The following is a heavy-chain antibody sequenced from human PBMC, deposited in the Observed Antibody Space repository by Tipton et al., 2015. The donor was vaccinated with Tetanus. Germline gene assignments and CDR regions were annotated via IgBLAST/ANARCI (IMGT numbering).Heavy chain of an antibody. J-gene: IGHJ5*02. CDR1: GFTFSGYS. V-gene: IGHV3-21*06. CDR3: AREGASGWFDP. Sequence: SLRLSCAASGFTFSGYSMNWVRQAPGKGLEWASSISSSGSHMYYAESVRGRFSISRDNAKNSLYLQMNSLRADDTALYYCAREGASGWFDPWGRGTLVTVSS. CDR2: ISSSGSHM. D-gene: IGHD1-26*01.